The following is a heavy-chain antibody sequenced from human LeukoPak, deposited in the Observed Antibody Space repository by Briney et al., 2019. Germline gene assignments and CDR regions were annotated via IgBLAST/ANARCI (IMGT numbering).Heavy chain of an antibody. Sequence: PSETLSLSCTVSNGSIFSHNSYWAWVRQPPGKGLEWIVGMYYSGTTYYNPSLQSRVPMSVDMAKNHFSLNMTSVSAADTAVYFCAKLVGTTGYFDLWGRGALVTVAS. J-gene: IGHJ4*02. CDR1: NGSIFSHNSY. D-gene: IGHD1-1*01. CDR3: AKLVGTTGYFDL. V-gene: IGHV4-39*01. CDR2: MYYSGTT.